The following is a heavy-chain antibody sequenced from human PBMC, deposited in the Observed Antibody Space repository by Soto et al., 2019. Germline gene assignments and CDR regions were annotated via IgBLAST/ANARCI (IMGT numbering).Heavy chain of an antibody. V-gene: IGHV3-23*01. CDR2: IGSSGGST. CDR1: GFIFSTYA. CDR3: AHPRGFGVFDAVDI. D-gene: IGHD3-10*01. J-gene: IGHJ3*02. Sequence: GGSLRLSCAASGFIFSTYATNWVRQAPGKGLEWVSAIGSSGGSTYYAESVRGRFTISRDNSIKTLYLQMSSLRTEDTAVYYCAHPRGFGVFDAVDIWGQGTMVTVSS.